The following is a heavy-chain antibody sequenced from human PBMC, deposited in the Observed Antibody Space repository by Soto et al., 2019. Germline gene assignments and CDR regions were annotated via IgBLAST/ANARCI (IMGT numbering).Heavy chain of an antibody. CDR3: AKIRQWLVMYYYMDV. V-gene: IGHV3-30*18. D-gene: IGHD6-19*01. CDR1: GFTFSSYG. Sequence: QVQLVESGGGVVQPGRSLRLSCAASGFTFSSYGMHWVRQAPGKGLEWVAGISYDGSNKYYADSVKGRFTISRDNPKNPLYLQMNSLRAEDTAVYYCAKIRQWLVMYYYMDVWGKGTTVTVSS. J-gene: IGHJ6*03. CDR2: ISYDGSNK.